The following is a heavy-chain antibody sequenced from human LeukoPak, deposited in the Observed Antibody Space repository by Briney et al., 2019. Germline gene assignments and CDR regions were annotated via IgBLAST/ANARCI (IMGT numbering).Heavy chain of an antibody. CDR3: ARGGYYGSGSDFRFDP. Sequence: SETLSLTCTVSGGSISSYYWSWIRQPPGKGLEWIGYIYYSGSTNYKPSLKSRVTISVDTSKNQFSLKLSSVTAAGTAVYYCARGGYYGSGSDFRFDPWGQGTLVTVSS. J-gene: IGHJ5*02. CDR2: IYYSGST. V-gene: IGHV4-59*01. D-gene: IGHD3-10*01. CDR1: GGSISSYY.